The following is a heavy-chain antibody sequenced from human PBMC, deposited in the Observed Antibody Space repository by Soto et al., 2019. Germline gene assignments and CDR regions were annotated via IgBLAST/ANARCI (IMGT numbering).Heavy chain of an antibody. CDR2: VYSGGTT. D-gene: IGHD3-10*01. Sequence: EVQRVESGGGLVQPGGSLRLSCAASGFTVSTYYMNWFRQAPGEGLEWVSVVYSGGTTYYADSVRGRFTISRDNSKCPPFLQMSSLRAEDTAVYYCARGRSASSDFDSWGQRTLVTVSS. V-gene: IGHV3-66*01. J-gene: IGHJ4*02. CDR3: ARGRSASSDFDS. CDR1: GFTVSTYY.